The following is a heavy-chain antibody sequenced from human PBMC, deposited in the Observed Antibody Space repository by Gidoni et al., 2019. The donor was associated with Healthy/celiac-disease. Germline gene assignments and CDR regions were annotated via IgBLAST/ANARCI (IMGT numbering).Heavy chain of an antibody. CDR3: ARTPSYCSSTSCYLFDP. D-gene: IGHD2-2*01. J-gene: IGHJ5*02. V-gene: IGHV3-33*01. CDR2: IWYDGSNK. Sequence: QVQLVESGGGVVQPGRSLRLACAAAGSTFSSYRMHWVRQAPGTGLEWVVVIWYDGSNKYYADSVKGRFTISRDNSKNTLYLQMNSLRAEDTAVYYCARTPSYCSSTSCYLFDPWGQGTLVTVSS. CDR1: GSTFSSYR.